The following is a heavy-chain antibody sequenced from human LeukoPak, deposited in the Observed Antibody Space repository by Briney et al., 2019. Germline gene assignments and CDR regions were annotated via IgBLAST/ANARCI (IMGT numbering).Heavy chain of an antibody. D-gene: IGHD6-13*01. Sequence: GGSLRLSCAASGFTFSDYYMSWIRQAPGKGLEWVSYISSSGSTIYYADSVKGRFTISRDNAKNSLYLQMNSLRAEDTAVYYCARVKDAGYSSSWYFDYWGQGTLVTVSS. CDR3: ARVKDAGYSSSWYFDY. J-gene: IGHJ4*02. CDR1: GFTFSDYY. V-gene: IGHV3-11*01. CDR2: ISSSGSTI.